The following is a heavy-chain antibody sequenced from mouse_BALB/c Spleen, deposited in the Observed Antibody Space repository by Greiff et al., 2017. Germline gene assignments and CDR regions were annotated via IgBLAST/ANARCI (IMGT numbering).Heavy chain of an antibody. Sequence: EVMLVESGGGLVKPGGSLKLSCAASGFTFSDYYMYWVRQTPEKRLEWVATISDGGSYTYYPDSVKGRFTISRDNAKNNLYLQMSSLKSEDTAMYYCARNSTWFAYWGQGTLVTVSA. CDR2: ISDGGSYT. CDR3: ARNSTWFAY. V-gene: IGHV5-4*02. J-gene: IGHJ3*01. CDR1: GFTFSDYY.